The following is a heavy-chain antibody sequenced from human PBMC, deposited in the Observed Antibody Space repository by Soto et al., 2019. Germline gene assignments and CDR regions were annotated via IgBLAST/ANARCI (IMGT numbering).Heavy chain of an antibody. Sequence: PGGSLRLSCAASGFTFSSYWMSWVRQAPGKGLEWVANIKQDGSEKYYVDSVKGRFTISRDNAKNSLYLQMNSLRAEDTAVYYCARGGARITMIVVAQGVDYWGQGTLVTVSS. V-gene: IGHV3-7*01. J-gene: IGHJ4*02. CDR1: GFTFSSYW. D-gene: IGHD3-22*01. CDR2: IKQDGSEK. CDR3: ARGGARITMIVVAQGVDY.